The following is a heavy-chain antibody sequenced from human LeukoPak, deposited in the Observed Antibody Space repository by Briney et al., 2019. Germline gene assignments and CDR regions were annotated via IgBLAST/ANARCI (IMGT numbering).Heavy chain of an antibody. V-gene: IGHV4-39*01. CDR1: GGSISSSSYY. CDR3: ARQSAHCSSTSCYDAFDI. J-gene: IGHJ3*02. CDR2: IYYSGST. Sequence: KPSETLSLTCTVSGGSISSSSYYWGWIRQPPGTGLEWIGSIYYSGSTYYNPSLKSRVTISVDTSKNQFSLKLSSVTAADTAVYYCARQSAHCSSTSCYDAFDIWGQGTMVTVSS. D-gene: IGHD2-2*01.